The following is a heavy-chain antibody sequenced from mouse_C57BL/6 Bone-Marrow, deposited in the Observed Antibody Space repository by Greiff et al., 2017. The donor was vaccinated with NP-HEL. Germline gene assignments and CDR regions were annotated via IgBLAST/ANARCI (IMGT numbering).Heavy chain of an antibody. J-gene: IGHJ3*01. CDR2: IHPNSGST. D-gene: IGHD1-1*01. V-gene: IGHV1-64*01. CDR1: GYTFTSYW. CDR3: ARGSSLFAY. Sequence: QVQLKQPGAELVKPGASVKLSCKASGYTFTSYWMHWVKQRPGQGLEWIGMIHPNSGSTNYNEKFKSKATLTVDKSSSTAYMQLSSLTSEDAAVYYCARGSSLFAYWGQGTLVTVSA.